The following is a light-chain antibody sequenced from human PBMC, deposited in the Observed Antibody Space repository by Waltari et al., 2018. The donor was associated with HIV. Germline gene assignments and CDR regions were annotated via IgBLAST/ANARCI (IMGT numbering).Light chain of an antibody. CDR3: SSYTASGSVI. V-gene: IGLV2-14*03. CDR2: EGT. Sequence: QSALTQPASVSGSPGQSVTISCTGPTINYNSVSWYQQHPPKAPKLIIFEGTYRPSGVSNRFSGSKSGNTASLTISGLQGEDEAHYYCSSYTASGSVIFGGGTNLTVL. J-gene: IGLJ2*01. CDR1: TINYNS.